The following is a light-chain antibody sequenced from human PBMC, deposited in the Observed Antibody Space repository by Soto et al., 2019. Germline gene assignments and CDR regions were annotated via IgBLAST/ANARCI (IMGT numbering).Light chain of an antibody. Sequence: EIVLTQSPGTLSLSPGERATLSCRASQSVSSSYLAWYQQKPGQAPRLLIYGASSRATGLPARFSGSGSGTDFTLTISRLEPEDFAVYYCQQYGSSPLTFGQGTKLEIK. V-gene: IGKV3-20*01. CDR2: GAS. J-gene: IGKJ2*01. CDR1: QSVSSSY. CDR3: QQYGSSPLT.